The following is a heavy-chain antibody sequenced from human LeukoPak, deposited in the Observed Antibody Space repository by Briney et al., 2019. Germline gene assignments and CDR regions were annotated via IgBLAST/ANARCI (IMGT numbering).Heavy chain of an antibody. CDR2: IYYSGST. V-gene: IGHV4-39*01. D-gene: IGHD3-10*01. CDR3: ARRGFRNWFDP. J-gene: IGHJ5*02. CDR1: DGSITSSSSY. Sequence: PSETLSLTCTVPDGSITSSSSYWGWIRQPPGKGLDWIGIIYYSGSTYYNPSLKSRVTISVDTSKNQFSLKLSSVTAADTAVYYCARRGFRNWFDPWGQGTLVTVSS.